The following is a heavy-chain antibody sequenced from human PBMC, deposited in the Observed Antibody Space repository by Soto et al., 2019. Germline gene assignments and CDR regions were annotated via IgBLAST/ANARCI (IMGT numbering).Heavy chain of an antibody. V-gene: IGHV5-51*01. CDR1: GYSFTSYW. Sequence: GESLKISCKGSGYSFTSYWIGWVRPMPGEGLGWMGIIYPGDSDTRYSPSFQGQVTISADKSISTAYLQWSSLKASDTAMYYCSSYYFWSGFSFDYCGQGTLVPVSS. D-gene: IGHD3-3*01. CDR3: SSYYFWSGFSFDY. J-gene: IGHJ4*02. CDR2: IYPGDSDT.